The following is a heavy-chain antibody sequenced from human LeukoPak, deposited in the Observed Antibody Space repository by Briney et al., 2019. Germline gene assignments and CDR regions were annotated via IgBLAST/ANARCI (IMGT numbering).Heavy chain of an antibody. V-gene: IGHV3-21*01. CDR2: ISGSSTNI. D-gene: IGHD6-19*01. CDR3: ARCYSGWSRIGS. Sequence: GGSLRLSCAGSGFTFSAYNMNWVRQAPGKGLEWVSSISGSSTNIYYGDSVKGRFTISRDNAKNSLYLQMNSLRAEDTAVYYCARCYSGWSRIGSWGQGTLVTVSS. CDR1: GFTFSAYN. J-gene: IGHJ4*02.